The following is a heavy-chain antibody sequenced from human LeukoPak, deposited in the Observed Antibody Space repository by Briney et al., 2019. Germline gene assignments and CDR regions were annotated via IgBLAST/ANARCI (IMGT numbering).Heavy chain of an antibody. V-gene: IGHV4-59*01. CDR3: ARDHDSSGFDP. D-gene: IGHD3-22*01. J-gene: IGHJ5*02. CDR1: GGSISSYY. CDR2: IYYSGST. Sequence: SETLSLTCTVSGGSISSYYWSWIRQPPGKGLEWIGYIYYSGSTNYNPSLKSRVTISVDTSKNQFSPKLSSVTAADTAVYYCARDHDSSGFDPWGQGTLVTVSS.